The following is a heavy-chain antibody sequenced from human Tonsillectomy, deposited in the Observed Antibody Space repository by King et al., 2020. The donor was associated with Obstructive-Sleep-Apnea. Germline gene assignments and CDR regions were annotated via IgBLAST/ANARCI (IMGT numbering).Heavy chain of an antibody. D-gene: IGHD3-10*01. J-gene: IGHJ4*02. CDR2: SSGSGGST. CDR3: AKEEAGMVRGVSNY. CDR1: GFAFGGCA. V-gene: IGHV3-23*01. Sequence: GGGGGGRGGSVGVSCAASGFAFGGCAMSWGRPAPGEGLEWVSASSGSGGSTYDADSWTGRFTISRDNSKNTLYLHMNSRRAEDTAVYYGAKEEAGMVRGVSNYWGQGTLVTVSS.